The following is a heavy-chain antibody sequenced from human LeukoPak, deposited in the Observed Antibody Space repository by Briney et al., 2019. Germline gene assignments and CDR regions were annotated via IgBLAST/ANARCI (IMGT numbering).Heavy chain of an antibody. Sequence: ETLSLTCGVSGGSIRSTNWWSWVRQAPGKGLEWVGRIKSKTDGGATDYAAPVTGRFTISRDDSKNTLYLEMNSLKTEDTAVYYCTSGIGTIDFWGQGTLVTVSS. V-gene: IGHV3-15*01. CDR3: TSGIGTIDF. CDR1: GGSIRSTNW. CDR2: IKSKTDGGAT. J-gene: IGHJ4*02. D-gene: IGHD1-1*01.